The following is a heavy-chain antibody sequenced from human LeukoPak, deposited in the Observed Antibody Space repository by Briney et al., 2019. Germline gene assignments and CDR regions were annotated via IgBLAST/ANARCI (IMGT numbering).Heavy chain of an antibody. Sequence: PGGSLRLSSAASTVTFSRFWMHSVRQAPGKGLVWVSRIKSDGSTNYADSVKGRFTISRDNANNTLSLQMNSLRVENTGVYYLSRIPSDIGGYDPEYFRHWGQGTLVTVSS. V-gene: IGHV3-74*01. J-gene: IGHJ1*01. CDR1: TVTFSRFW. D-gene: IGHD3-22*01. CDR2: IKSDGST. CDR3: SRIPSDIGGYDPEYFRH.